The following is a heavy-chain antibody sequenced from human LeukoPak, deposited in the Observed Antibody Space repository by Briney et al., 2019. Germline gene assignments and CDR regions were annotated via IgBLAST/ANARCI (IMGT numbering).Heavy chain of an antibody. Sequence: PGGSLRLSCAASGFTFSSYGMHWVRQAPGKGLEWVAFIRYDGSNKYYADSVKGRFTISRDNSKNTLYLQMNRLRAEDTCVYSFAKDDLNDFHYWGQGTLVTVSS. CDR3: AKDDLNDFHY. CDR2: IRYDGSNK. CDR1: GFTFSSYG. D-gene: IGHD1-1*01. V-gene: IGHV3-30*02. J-gene: IGHJ4*02.